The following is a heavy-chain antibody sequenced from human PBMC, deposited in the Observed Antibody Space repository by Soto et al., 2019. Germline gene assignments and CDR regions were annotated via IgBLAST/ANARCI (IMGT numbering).Heavy chain of an antibody. Sequence: QITLNESGPTVVKPTETLTLTCTFSGFSLTTSGVGVGWVRQSPGKAPEWLAFIYWDDDKRYSTSLKSRLTSTKDTSKNQMVLTMANVDPADTATYYCAHRVLRAVFGLVTTTAIYFNFWGQGTPVVVSS. CDR2: IYWDDDK. V-gene: IGHV2-5*02. CDR3: AHRVLRAVFGLVTTTAIYFNF. J-gene: IGHJ4*02. CDR1: GFSLTTSGVG. D-gene: IGHD3-3*01.